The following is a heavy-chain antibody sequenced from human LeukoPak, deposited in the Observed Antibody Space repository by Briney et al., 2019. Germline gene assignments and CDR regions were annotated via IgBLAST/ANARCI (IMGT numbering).Heavy chain of an antibody. CDR2: IYHSGST. V-gene: IGHV4-59*08. CDR3: ARQGVAGRPFDS. D-gene: IGHD6-6*01. Sequence: SETLSLTCTVSGGSISGYYWSWIRQPPGKGLEWIGYIYHSGSTNYNPSLKSRVTISLDTSKNQFSLRLTSVTAADTAVYYCARQGVAGRPFDSWGQGTLVTVSS. J-gene: IGHJ4*02. CDR1: GGSISGYY.